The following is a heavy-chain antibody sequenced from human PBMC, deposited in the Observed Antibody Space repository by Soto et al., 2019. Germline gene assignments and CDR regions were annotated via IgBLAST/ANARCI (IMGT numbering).Heavy chain of an antibody. D-gene: IGHD3-10*01. CDR3: ARGGYYGSGSYWALGWFDP. Sequence: SETLSLTCAVSGGSISSGCYSWSWIRQPPGKGLEWIGYIYHSGSTYYNPSLKSRVTISVDRSKNQFSLKLSSVTAADTAVYYCARGGYYGSGSYWALGWFDPWGQGTLVTVSS. J-gene: IGHJ5*02. V-gene: IGHV4-30-2*01. CDR2: IYHSGST. CDR1: GGSISSGCYS.